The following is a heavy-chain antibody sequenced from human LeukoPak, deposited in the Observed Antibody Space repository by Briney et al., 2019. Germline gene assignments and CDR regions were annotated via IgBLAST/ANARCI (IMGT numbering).Heavy chain of an antibody. V-gene: IGHV4-34*01. CDR2: INHSGST. CDR1: GGSISSYY. CDR3: ARRHGLDIVVVPAAIPPYNTLYYFDY. J-gene: IGHJ4*02. D-gene: IGHD2-2*01. Sequence: SETLSLTCTVSGGSISSYYWSWIRQPPGKGLEWVGEINHSGSTNYNPSLKSRVTISVDTSKNQFSLKLSSVTAADTAVYYCARRHGLDIVVVPAAIPPYNTLYYFDYWGQGTLVTVSS.